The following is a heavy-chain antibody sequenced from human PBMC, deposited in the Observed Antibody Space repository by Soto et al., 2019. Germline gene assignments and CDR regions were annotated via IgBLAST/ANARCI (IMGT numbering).Heavy chain of an antibody. CDR3: AKGDGRIIARHFDY. D-gene: IGHD1-20*01. J-gene: IGHJ4*02. Sequence: GGSLRLSCAASGFTFSDYAMTWVRQAPGKGLEWVSSIASGGGSPYYADSVKGRFTISRNNSRNTLYLRMDSPRAEDTAVYYCAKGDGRIIARHFDYWGQGTLVTVSS. CDR2: IASGGGSP. CDR1: GFTFSDYA. V-gene: IGHV3-23*01.